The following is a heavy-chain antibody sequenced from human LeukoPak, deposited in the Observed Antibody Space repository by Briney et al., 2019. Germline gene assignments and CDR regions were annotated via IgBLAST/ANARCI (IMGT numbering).Heavy chain of an antibody. CDR2: IYYSGRI. V-gene: IGHV4-59*08. J-gene: IGHJ4*02. CDR3: ARHRAYSSSSPFDY. Sequence: PSEPLSLTCCLSGGSISSLYWSWLRQPPGKAREWFGYIYYSGRINYNPSLKSRVTMFVDMSKNQFSLRVGSVTAADTAGYYCARHRAYSSSSPFDYWGQGTLVTVSS. CDR1: GGSISSLY. D-gene: IGHD6-6*01.